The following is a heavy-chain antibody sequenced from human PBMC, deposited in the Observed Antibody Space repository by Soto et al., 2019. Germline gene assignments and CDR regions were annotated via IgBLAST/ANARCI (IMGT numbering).Heavy chain of an antibody. V-gene: IGHV3-30*18. J-gene: IGHJ6*02. Sequence: LRLSCAASGFTFSSYGMHWVRQAPGKGLEWVAVISHDGSNKYYADSVKGRFTISRDNSKNTLYLQMNSLRAEDTAVYYCAKDILVLEQPEPYYYGMDVWGQGTTVTVSS. CDR3: AKDILVLEQPEPYYYGMDV. D-gene: IGHD3-3*01. CDR2: ISHDGSNK. CDR1: GFTFSSYG.